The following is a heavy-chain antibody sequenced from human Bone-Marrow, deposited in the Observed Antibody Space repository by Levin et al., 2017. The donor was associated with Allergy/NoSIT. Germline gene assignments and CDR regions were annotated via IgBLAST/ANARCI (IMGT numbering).Heavy chain of an antibody. V-gene: IGHV3-23*01. CDR1: GFTFSDFA. Sequence: GGSLRLSCVASGFTFSDFAMSWVRQAPGRGLELEWVSGISGFSGTTYYADSVKGRFTISRDNSKRTLYLHMSSLRVEDTAVYYCAKDGRGYNVEGDALDVWGQGTMVTVSS. D-gene: IGHD5/OR15-5a*01. J-gene: IGHJ3*01. CDR3: AKDGRGYNVEGDALDV. CDR2: ISGFSGTT.